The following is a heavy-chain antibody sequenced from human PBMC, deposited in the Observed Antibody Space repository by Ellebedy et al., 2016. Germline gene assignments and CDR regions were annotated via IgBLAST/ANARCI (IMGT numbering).Heavy chain of an antibody. CDR3: ARLYNVDIVTTRIYSYYGMDV. D-gene: IGHD5-12*01. V-gene: IGHV3-74*01. Sequence: GESLKISCAASGFTFSDYWMDWVRQAPGKGLVWVSRIKSDGSSISYADSVKGRFTISRDNAKNTLYLQMNSLRAEDTAVYYCARLYNVDIVTTRIYSYYGMDVWGQGTTVTVSS. J-gene: IGHJ6*02. CDR2: IKSDGSSI. CDR1: GFTFSDYW.